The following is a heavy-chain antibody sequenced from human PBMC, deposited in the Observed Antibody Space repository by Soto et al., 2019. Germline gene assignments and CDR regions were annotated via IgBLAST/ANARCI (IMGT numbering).Heavy chain of an antibody. CDR3: ARISYWVKDY. Sequence: SETLSLTCTVSGASLSSGSYYWSWIRQPPGEGLEWIGYFYYTGTAKYNPSLESRVTISADTSKNQFSLNLTSVTAADTAVYYCARISYWVKDYWGQGXLVTVYS. D-gene: IGHD2-8*02. CDR1: GASLSSGSYY. CDR2: FYYTGTA. J-gene: IGHJ4*02. V-gene: IGHV4-61*01.